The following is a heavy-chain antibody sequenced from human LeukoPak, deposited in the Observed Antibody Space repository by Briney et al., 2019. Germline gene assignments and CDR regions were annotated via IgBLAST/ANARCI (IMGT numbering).Heavy chain of an antibody. D-gene: IGHD5-24*01. J-gene: IGHJ5*02. V-gene: IGHV1-2*02. CDR1: GYTFTGYY. Sequence: ASVKVPCKASGYTFTGYYMHWVRQAPGQGLEWMGWINPNSGGTNYAQKFQGRVTMTRDTPISTAYMELSRLRSDDTAVYYCARDRDGLNWFDPWGQGTLVTVSS. CDR3: ARDRDGLNWFDP. CDR2: INPNSGGT.